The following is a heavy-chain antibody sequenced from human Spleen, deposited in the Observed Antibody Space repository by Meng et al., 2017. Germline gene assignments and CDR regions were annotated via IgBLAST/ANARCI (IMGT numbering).Heavy chain of an antibody. CDR3: ARGVGYADS. CDR1: GFTFSSYD. D-gene: IGHD2-8*01. Sequence: VQLVESGGGLVQPGGSLRHSCAASGFTFSSYDMHWVRQATGKGLEWVSAIDTAGDTYSPGSVKGRFTISRDNSKNTLYLQMNSLRAEDTSVYYCARGVGYADSWGQGTLVTVSS. V-gene: IGHV3-13*01. J-gene: IGHJ5*01. CDR2: IDTAGDT.